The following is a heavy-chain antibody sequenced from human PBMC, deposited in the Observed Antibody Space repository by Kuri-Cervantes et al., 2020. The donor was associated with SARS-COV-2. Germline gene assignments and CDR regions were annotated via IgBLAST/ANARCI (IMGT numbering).Heavy chain of an antibody. CDR1: GFTFSSYA. D-gene: IGHD3-9*01. CDR3: AKADWANYDYYYGMDV. Sequence: GGSLRLSCAASGFTFSSYAMSGVRQAPGKGLEWVSAISGSGGSTYYADSVRGRFTISRDNSKNTLYLQMNSLRAEDTTVHYCAKADWANYDYYYGMDVWGQGTTVTVSS. V-gene: IGHV3-23*01. CDR2: ISGSGGST. J-gene: IGHJ6*02.